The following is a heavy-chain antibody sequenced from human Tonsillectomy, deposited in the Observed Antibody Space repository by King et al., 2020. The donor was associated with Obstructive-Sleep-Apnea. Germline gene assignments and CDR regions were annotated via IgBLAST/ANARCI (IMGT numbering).Heavy chain of an antibody. D-gene: IGHD3-16*01. CDR3: ARDSRLSRDFQH. J-gene: IGHJ1*01. CDR1: GGSISSGGYY. V-gene: IGHV4-31*03. Sequence: QVQLQESGPGLVKPSQTLSLTCTVSGGSISSGGYYWSWIRQHPGKGLEWVGDIYYSGSTYYNPSLKSGVTISVDTSKNQFSLKLSSVTAADTAVYYCARDSRLSRDFQHWGQGTLVTVSS. CDR2: IYYSGST.